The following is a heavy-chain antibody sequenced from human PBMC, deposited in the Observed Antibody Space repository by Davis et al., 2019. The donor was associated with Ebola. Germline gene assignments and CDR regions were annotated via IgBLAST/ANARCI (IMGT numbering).Heavy chain of an antibody. Sequence: SVKVSCKASGYTFTSYYMHWVRQAPGQGLEWMGIINPSGGSTSYAQKFQGRVTMTRDTSTSTVYMELSSLRSEDTAVYYCARGRRSDVYGGYSDYWGQGTLVTVSS. CDR3: ARGRRSDVYGGYSDY. CDR2: INPSGGST. CDR1: GYTFTSYY. J-gene: IGHJ4*02. D-gene: IGHD2-8*01. V-gene: IGHV1-46*01.